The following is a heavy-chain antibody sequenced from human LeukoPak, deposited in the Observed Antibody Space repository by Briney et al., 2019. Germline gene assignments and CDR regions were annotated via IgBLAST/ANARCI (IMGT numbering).Heavy chain of an antibody. D-gene: IGHD3-10*01. CDR1: GFIFSSYA. V-gene: IGHV3-23*01. Sequence: PGGSLRLSCSPSGFIFSSYAMTWVRQAPGKGLEWVSSITGDGAGTFYADSVRGRFTISRDNSRNTLYLEMDSLRPEDTAVYYCAKIVDGSGSYTWGQGILVTVSP. J-gene: IGHJ5*02. CDR3: AKIVDGSGSYT. CDR2: ITGDGAGT.